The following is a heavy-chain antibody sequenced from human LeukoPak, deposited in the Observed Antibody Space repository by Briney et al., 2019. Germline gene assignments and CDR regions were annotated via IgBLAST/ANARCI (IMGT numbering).Heavy chain of an antibody. J-gene: IGHJ4*02. Sequence: GGSLRLSCAASGFTFSNAWMNWVRQAPGKGLEWVGRIKSKTDGGATDYAAPVKGRFTISRDDSKNTLYLQMNSLKTEDTAVYYCTTGAGKMIRGAAFDYWGQGTLVTVSS. V-gene: IGHV3-15*07. D-gene: IGHD3-10*01. CDR3: TTGAGKMIRGAAFDY. CDR1: GFTFSNAW. CDR2: IKSKTDGGAT.